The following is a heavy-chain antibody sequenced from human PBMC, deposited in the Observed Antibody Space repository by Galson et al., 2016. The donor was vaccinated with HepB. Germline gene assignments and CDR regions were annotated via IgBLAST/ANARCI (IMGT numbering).Heavy chain of an antibody. CDR3: ARQGRYHFESKGDY. V-gene: IGHV5-10-1*01. Sequence: GAEVKKPGESLKIFGKASGYTFTTYWITWVRQVPGKGLEWVGRIDPSDYDTNYNPSFFGQVTISTDRSISTAYLQWSSLKASDSAIYYCARQGRYHFESKGDYWGPGTLVTVSS. J-gene: IGHJ4*02. D-gene: IGHD3-3*02. CDR1: GYTFTTYW. CDR2: IDPSDYDT.